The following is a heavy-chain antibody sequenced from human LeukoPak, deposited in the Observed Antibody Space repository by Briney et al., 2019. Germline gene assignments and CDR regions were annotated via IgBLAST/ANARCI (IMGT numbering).Heavy chain of an antibody. CDR2: ISNDGSNN. V-gene: IGHV3-30*18. D-gene: IGHD4-23*01. Sequence: GGSLRLSCAASGFTFSSYGMHWVRQAPGKGLEWVAVISNDGSNNYYADSVKGRFTISRDNSKNTLYLQMNSLRAEDTAVYYCAKIRAVAYIKDYFDYWGRGTLVTVSS. J-gene: IGHJ4*02. CDR3: AKIRAVAYIKDYFDY. CDR1: GFTFSSYG.